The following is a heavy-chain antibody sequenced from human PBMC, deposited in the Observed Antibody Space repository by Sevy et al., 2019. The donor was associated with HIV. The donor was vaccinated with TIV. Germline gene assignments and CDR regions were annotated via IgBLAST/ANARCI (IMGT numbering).Heavy chain of an antibody. CDR1: GFTFSSYA. CDR2: RSYDGSNK. D-gene: IGHD4-17*01. J-gene: IGHJ4*02. CDR3: ARERFYGDYVFDY. V-gene: IGHV3-30-3*01. Sequence: GGSLRLSCAASGFTFSSYAMHWVRQAPGKGLEWVADRSYDGSNKYYADSVKGRFTISRDNSKNTLYLQMNSLRAEDTAVYYCARERFYGDYVFDYWGQGTLVTVSS.